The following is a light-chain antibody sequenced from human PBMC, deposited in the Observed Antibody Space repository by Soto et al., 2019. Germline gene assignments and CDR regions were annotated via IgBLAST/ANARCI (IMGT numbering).Light chain of an antibody. CDR3: QQYNNWPLT. CDR2: GAS. V-gene: IGKV3-15*01. J-gene: IGKJ4*01. Sequence: TLALFPGARSTPSCWASQSVTSNLAWYQQRPGQPPRLLIFGASTRATGIPARFSGSGSGTEFTLTISSLQSEDFAVYYCQQYNNWPLTFGGGTKVDIK. CDR1: QSVTSN.